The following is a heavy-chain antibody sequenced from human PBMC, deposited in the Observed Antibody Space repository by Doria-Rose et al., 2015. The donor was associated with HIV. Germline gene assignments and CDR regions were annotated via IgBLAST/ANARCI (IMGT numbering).Heavy chain of an antibody. CDR1: GVSLSSPGMG. Sequence: QVTLKESGPVLVKPTETLTLTCTVSGVSLSSPGMGVSWIRQPPGKALEWLANICSDDERSYTTSLKSRLTISRSTSKGQVVLTMTDMDPVDTATYYCARIKSSRWYHKYYFDFWGQGTLVIVS. J-gene: IGHJ4*02. CDR2: ICSDDER. V-gene: IGHV2-26*01. CDR3: ARIKSSRWYHKYYFDF. D-gene: IGHD6-13*01.